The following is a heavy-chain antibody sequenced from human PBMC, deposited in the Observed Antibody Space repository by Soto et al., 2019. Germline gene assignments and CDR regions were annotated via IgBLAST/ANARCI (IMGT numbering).Heavy chain of an antibody. CDR1: GGTFNTYA. V-gene: IGHV1-69*19. Sequence: QVQLVQSGAEMKKPGSSVMVSCQSSGGTFNTYAMNWVRQAPGQGPEWMGDISPMFGAANYAPKFQGRVTITADESKGTSYMQLSSLTSEDTALYFCAREVQVHTPAFVYWGQGTLVTVSS. CDR3: AREVQVHTPAFVY. J-gene: IGHJ4*02. D-gene: IGHD3-10*01. CDR2: ISPMFGAA.